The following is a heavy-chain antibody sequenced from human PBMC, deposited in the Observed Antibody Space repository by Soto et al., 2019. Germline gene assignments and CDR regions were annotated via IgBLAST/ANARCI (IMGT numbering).Heavy chain of an antibody. CDR2: IRSSSNTI. CDR3: ARDRVWDWSGSYGWDY. V-gene: IGHV3-48*02. Sequence: EVQLVESGGGLVQPGGSLRLSCAASGFTFSTYNMIWVRQAPGKGLEWVSYIRSSSNTIYYADSVEGRFTISRDNAKNSLYLQMNSLRDEDTAVYYCARDRVWDWSGSYGWDYWGQGTLVTVSS. J-gene: IGHJ4*02. CDR1: GFTFSTYN. D-gene: IGHD1-26*01.